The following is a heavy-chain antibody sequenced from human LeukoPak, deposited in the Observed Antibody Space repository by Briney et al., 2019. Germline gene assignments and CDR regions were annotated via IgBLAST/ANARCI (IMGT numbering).Heavy chain of an antibody. D-gene: IGHD6-19*01. Sequence: GGSLRLSCAASGFTFTSFAMSWVRQAPGKGLEWVSTSRSGVATYYANSVKGRFTISRDNSKNTLYLQMNSLRAEDTAVYYCAKGLAVAGTFWGQGTLVTVSS. V-gene: IGHV3-23*01. J-gene: IGHJ4*02. CDR2: SRSGVAT. CDR3: AKGLAVAGTF. CDR1: GFTFTSFA.